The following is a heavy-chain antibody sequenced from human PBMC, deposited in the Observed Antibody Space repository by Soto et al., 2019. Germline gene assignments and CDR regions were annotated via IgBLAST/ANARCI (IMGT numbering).Heavy chain of an antibody. CDR3: ARFSEIEDDDAFDI. D-gene: IGHD3-22*01. Sequence: QVQLVQSGAEVKKPGSSVKVSCKTSGGTFSSYAISWVRQAPGQGLEWMGGIIPIFGTANYAQKFQGRVTITADKSTSTAYMGLSSLRSEDTAVYYCARFSEIEDDDAFDIWGQGTMVTVSS. J-gene: IGHJ3*02. V-gene: IGHV1-69*06. CDR2: IIPIFGTA. CDR1: GGTFSSYA.